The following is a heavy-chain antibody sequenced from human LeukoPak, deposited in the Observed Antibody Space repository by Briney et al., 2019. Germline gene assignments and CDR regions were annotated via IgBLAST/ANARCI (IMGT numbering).Heavy chain of an antibody. CDR1: GYTFTSYG. J-gene: IGHJ5*02. Sequence: GASVKVSCKASGYTFTSYGISWVRQAPGQGLEWMGWISAYNGNTNYAQKLQGRVTMTTDTSTSTAYMELRSLRSDDTAVYYCARYPNPTMVYDNWFDPWGQGTLVTVSS. CDR3: ARYPNPTMVYDNWFDP. CDR2: ISAYNGNT. V-gene: IGHV1-18*01. D-gene: IGHD2-8*01.